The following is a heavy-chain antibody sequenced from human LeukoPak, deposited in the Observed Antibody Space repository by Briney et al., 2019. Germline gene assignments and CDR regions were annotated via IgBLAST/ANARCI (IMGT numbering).Heavy chain of an antibody. CDR2: ISYDGSNK. V-gene: IGHV3-30-3*01. D-gene: IGHD1-26*01. CDR1: GFTFSSYA. CDR3: ANLLVGVPDY. J-gene: IGHJ4*02. Sequence: PGRSLRLSCAASGFTFSSYAMHWVRQAPGKGLEWVAVISYDGSNKYYADSVKGRFTISRDDSKSTLYLQMNSLRAEDTAVYYCANLLVGVPDYWGQGTLVTVSS.